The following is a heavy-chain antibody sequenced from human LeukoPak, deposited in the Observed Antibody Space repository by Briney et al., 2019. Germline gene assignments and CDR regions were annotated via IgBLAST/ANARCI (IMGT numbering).Heavy chain of an antibody. CDR1: GYTFTGYY. V-gene: IGHV1-2*02. J-gene: IGHJ4*02. D-gene: IGHD3-22*01. CDR2: INPNSGGT. Sequence: GASVKVSCKASGYTFTGYYMHWVRQAPGQGLEWMGWINPNSGGTNYAQKFQGRVTMTRDTSISTAYMELSRLRSDDTAVYYCARKLDYYYDSSGHFDYWGQGTLVTVSS. CDR3: ARKLDYYYDSSGHFDY.